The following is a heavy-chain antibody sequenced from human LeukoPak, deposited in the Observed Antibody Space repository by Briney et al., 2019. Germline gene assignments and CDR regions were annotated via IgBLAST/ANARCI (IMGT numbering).Heavy chain of an antibody. CDR3: ASWQWQVRVY. D-gene: IGHD6-19*01. CDR2: SKNKADQ. CDR1: GFIFSDHS. J-gene: IGHJ4*02. V-gene: IGHV3-72*01. Sequence: PGGSLRLSCAASGFIFSDHSLDWGRQAPGKGWEWIGRSKNKADQEYAASVKGRFIISRDDSKNSLYLQMNSLKIEDTVVYFCASWQWQVRVYWGQGILVTVSS.